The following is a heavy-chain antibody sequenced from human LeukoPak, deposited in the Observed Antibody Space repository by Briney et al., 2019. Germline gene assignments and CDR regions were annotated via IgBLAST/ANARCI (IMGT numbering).Heavy chain of an antibody. J-gene: IGHJ4*02. CDR1: DGSFTSGNYY. CDR2: IYTNGGA. Sequence: SQTLSLTCTVSDGSFTSGNYYWHWIRQPAGTGLEWIGRIYTNGGASDNPSLKSRVTISIDASKNQFSLKLSSVTAADTAVYYCAREPPGYWGQGILVTVSS. CDR3: AREPPGY. V-gene: IGHV4-61*02.